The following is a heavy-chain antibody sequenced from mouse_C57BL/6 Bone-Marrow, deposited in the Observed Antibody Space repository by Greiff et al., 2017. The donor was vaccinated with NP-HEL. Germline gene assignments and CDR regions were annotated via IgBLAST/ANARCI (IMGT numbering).Heavy chain of an antibody. CDR2: IDPSDSYT. CDR1: GYTFTSYW. V-gene: IGHV1-69*01. D-gene: IGHD2-4*01. J-gene: IGHJ2*01. Sequence: QVQLKQSGAELVMPGASVKLSCKASGYTFTSYWMHWVKQRPGQGLEWIGEIDPSDSYTNYNQKFKGKSTLTVDKSSSTAYMQLSSLTSEDSAVYYCARGRLRHYFDYWGQGTTLTVSS. CDR3: ARGRLRHYFDY.